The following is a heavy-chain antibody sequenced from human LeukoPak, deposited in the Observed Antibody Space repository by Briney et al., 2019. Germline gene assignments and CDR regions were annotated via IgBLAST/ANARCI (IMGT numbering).Heavy chain of an antibody. Sequence: GGSLRLSCAASGFAFSSYAMHWVRQAPGKGLDWVAVISYDGRNKFYADSVKGRFTISRDNSENTLYLQMNSLRAEDTAVYYCAKDGELGWDYWGQGTLVTVSS. CDR3: AKDGELGWDY. J-gene: IGHJ4*02. CDR1: GFAFSSYA. CDR2: ISYDGRNK. D-gene: IGHD4-23*01. V-gene: IGHV3-30*04.